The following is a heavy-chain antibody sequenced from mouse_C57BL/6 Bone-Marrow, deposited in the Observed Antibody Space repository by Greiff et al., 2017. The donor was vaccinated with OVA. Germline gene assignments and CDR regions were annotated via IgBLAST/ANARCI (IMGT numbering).Heavy chain of an antibody. J-gene: IGHJ3*01. D-gene: IGHD3-2*02. CDR1: GFTFSSYG. Sequence: EVQLVESGGDLVKPGGSLKLSCAASGFTFSSYGMSWVRQTPDKRLEWVATISSGGSYTYYPDSVKGRFTISRDNAKNTLYLQMSSLKSEDTAMYYCARHSSGSRFAYWGQGTLVTVSA. CDR3: ARHSSGSRFAY. CDR2: ISSGGSYT. V-gene: IGHV5-6*01.